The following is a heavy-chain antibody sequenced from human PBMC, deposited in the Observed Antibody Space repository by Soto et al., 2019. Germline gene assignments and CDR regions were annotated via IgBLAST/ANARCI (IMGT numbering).Heavy chain of an antibody. CDR1: GYTFTGYY. Sequence: ASVKVSCKASGYTFTGYYMHWVRQAPGQGLEWMGWIDPNSGGTNYAQKFQGRVTMTRDTSISTAYMELSRLRSDDTAVYYCARDLGVLLWFGELERQLDYWGQGTLVTV. V-gene: IGHV1-2*02. D-gene: IGHD3-10*01. CDR3: ARDLGVLLWFGELERQLDY. J-gene: IGHJ4*02. CDR2: IDPNSGGT.